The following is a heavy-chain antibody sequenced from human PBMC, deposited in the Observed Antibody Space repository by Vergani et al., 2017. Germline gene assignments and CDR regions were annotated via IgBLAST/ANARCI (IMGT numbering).Heavy chain of an antibody. Sequence: EVQLVESGGGLVQPGGSLRLSCAASGFTFSSYRMSWVRQAPGKGLEWVANIKQDGSEKYYVDSVKGRFTISRDNAKNSLYMQMNSLRAEDTAVYYCARSGIHFDFWRGYSPNWFDPWSQGTLVTVSS. CDR2: IKQDGSEK. CDR1: GFTFSSYR. CDR3: ARSGIHFDFWRGYSPNWFDP. J-gene: IGHJ5*02. D-gene: IGHD3-3*01. V-gene: IGHV3-7*03.